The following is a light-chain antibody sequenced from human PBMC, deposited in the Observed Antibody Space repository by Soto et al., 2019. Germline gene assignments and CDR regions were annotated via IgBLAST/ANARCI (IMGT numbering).Light chain of an antibody. CDR1: QSIRSW. Sequence: DIQMTQSPSTLSASVGDIVTITCRASQSIRSWLAWYQQKPGKGPKLLIYDASSLESGVPSRFSGTGSETEFTLTISSLQPDDFATYYCQQYNTYSVTFGQGTRLEIK. CDR3: QQYNTYSVT. J-gene: IGKJ5*01. V-gene: IGKV1-5*01. CDR2: DAS.